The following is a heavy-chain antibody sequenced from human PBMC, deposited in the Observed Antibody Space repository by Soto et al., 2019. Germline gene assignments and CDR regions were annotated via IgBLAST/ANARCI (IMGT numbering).Heavy chain of an antibody. CDR3: AKQQGPGTPYYYAMDV. D-gene: IGHD1-1*01. CDR2: IRRSGDRT. CDR1: GFTFSSYA. J-gene: IGHJ6*02. Sequence: EVQLLESGGGLVQPGGSLRLSCAASGFTFSSYAMSWVRQAPGKWLEWVSAIRRSGDRTYYADSGKGRFTISRDNSKNTLYMQMNRLRAEDTAVYYCAKQQGPGTPYYYAMDVWGQGTTVTVSS. V-gene: IGHV3-23*01.